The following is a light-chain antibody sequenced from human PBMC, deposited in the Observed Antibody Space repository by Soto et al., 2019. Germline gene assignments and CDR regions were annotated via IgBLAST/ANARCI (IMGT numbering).Light chain of an antibody. J-gene: IGLJ2*01. CDR1: SSDVGGYNY. CDR3: SSYGGTNSLKV. CDR2: EVS. Sequence: QSALTHPPSASGSPGQSVTISCTGTSSDVGGYNYVSWYQQHPGKAPKVMMYEVSKRPSGVPDRFSGSKSGNTASLTVSGLQAEDEADYYCSSYGGTNSLKVFGGGTKLTVL. V-gene: IGLV2-8*01.